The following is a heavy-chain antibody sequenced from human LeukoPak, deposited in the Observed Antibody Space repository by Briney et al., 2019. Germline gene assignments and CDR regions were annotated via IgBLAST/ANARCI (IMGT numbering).Heavy chain of an antibody. CDR3: AKGTTRWLQLGYFDY. CDR2: ISGSGGST. Sequence: PGGSLRLSCAASGFTFSSYAMSWVRQAPGKGLEWVSAISGSGGSTYYADSVKGRFTISRDNSKNTLYLQMNSLRAEDTAVYYCAKGTTRWLQLGYFDYWGQGTLVTVSS. CDR1: GFTFSSYA. V-gene: IGHV3-23*01. D-gene: IGHD5-12*01. J-gene: IGHJ4*02.